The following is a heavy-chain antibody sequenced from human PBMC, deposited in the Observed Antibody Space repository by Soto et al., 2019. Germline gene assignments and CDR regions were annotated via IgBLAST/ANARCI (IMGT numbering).Heavy chain of an antibody. CDR2: INAGNGNT. D-gene: IGHD1-20*01. V-gene: IGHV1-3*05. CDR1: GYTFTSYA. J-gene: IGHJ4*02. CDR3: ARGITLPTPLDY. Sequence: QVQLVQSGAEEKKPGASVKVSCKASGYTFTSYAMHWVRQAPGQRLEWMGWINAGNGNTKYSQKFQSRVTINRDTSASTAYMELSSLRSEDTAVYYCARGITLPTPLDYWGQGTLVTVSS.